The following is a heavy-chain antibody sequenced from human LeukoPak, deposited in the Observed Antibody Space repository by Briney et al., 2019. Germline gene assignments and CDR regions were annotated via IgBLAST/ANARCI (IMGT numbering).Heavy chain of an antibody. Sequence: GGSLRLSCAASGFTFDDYGMSRVRQAPGKGLEWVSGINWNGGSTGYADSVKGRLTISRDNAKNSLYLQMNSLRAEDTALYYCARVDSSCWASWGQGTLVTVSS. V-gene: IGHV3-20*04. D-gene: IGHD6-13*01. CDR1: GFTFDDYG. CDR3: ARVDSSCWAS. J-gene: IGHJ4*02. CDR2: INWNGGST.